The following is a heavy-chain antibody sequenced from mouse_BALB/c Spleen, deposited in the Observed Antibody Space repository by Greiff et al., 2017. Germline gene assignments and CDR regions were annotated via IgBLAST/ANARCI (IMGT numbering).Heavy chain of an antibody. Sequence: EVHLVESGGGLVQPGGSRKLSCAASGFTFSSFGMHWVRQAPEKGLEWVAYISSGSSTIYYADTVKGRFTISRDNPKNTLFLQMTSLRSEDTAMYYCARGGLRSLYAMDYWGQGTSVTVSS. V-gene: IGHV5-17*02. D-gene: IGHD2-4*01. CDR3: ARGGLRSLYAMDY. J-gene: IGHJ4*01. CDR2: ISSGSSTI. CDR1: GFTFSSFG.